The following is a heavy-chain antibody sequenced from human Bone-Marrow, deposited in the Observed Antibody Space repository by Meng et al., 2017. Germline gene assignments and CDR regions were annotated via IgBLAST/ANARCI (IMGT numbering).Heavy chain of an antibody. D-gene: IGHD6-13*01. CDR1: GYSFTSYW. V-gene: IGHV5-51*01. Sequence: KVSCKGSGYSFTSYWIGWVRQRPGKGLEWRGSIYPGDSDTRYSPSFQGQVTISADKSISTDYLQWRSLEASDTAKYYWARIGAGIAAAWTTPPPFDYWGQGTLVTVSS. J-gene: IGHJ4*02. CDR3: ARIGAGIAAAWTTPPPFDY. CDR2: IYPGDSDT.